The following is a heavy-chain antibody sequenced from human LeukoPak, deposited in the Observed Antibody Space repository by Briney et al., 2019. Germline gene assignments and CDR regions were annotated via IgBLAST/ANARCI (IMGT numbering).Heavy chain of an antibody. Sequence: GGSLRLSCAASGFTFSSYAISWVRQAPGKGLEWVSGIGGSGGSTYYADSVKGRFTISRDNSRNTLYLQMNSPRAEDTAVYYCAILPGYSSGWYEVNYWGPGTLVTVSS. D-gene: IGHD6-13*01. CDR3: AILPGYSSGWYEVNY. CDR1: GFTFSSYA. V-gene: IGHV3-23*01. J-gene: IGHJ4*02. CDR2: IGGSGGST.